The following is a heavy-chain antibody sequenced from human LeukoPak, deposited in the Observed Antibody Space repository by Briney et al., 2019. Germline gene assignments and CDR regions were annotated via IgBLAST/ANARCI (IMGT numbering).Heavy chain of an antibody. CDR3: ARHSDVPLDL. V-gene: IGHV5-51*01. Sequence: RGESLKISCKASGYNFTNHWVAWVGQRPGEGLEWMGIIWPDDSDTRYSPSFQGLVTFSVDKSIGTAHLQWRSLKASDTALYFCARHSDVPLDLWGQGTLVIVSS. CDR1: GYNFTNHW. D-gene: IGHD6-6*01. J-gene: IGHJ5*02. CDR2: IWPDDSDT.